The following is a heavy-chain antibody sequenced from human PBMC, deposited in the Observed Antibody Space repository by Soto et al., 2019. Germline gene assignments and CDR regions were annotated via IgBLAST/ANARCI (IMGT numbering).Heavy chain of an antibody. Sequence: SETLSLTCAVYGWSFSGYYWSWIRQPPGKGLEWIGEINHSGSTNYNPSLKSRVTISVDTSKNQFSLKLSSVTTADTAVYYCARGRNVIVVVPAAMFYYYYYMDVWGKGTTVTVSS. CDR1: GWSFSGYY. CDR3: ARGRNVIVVVPAAMFYYYYYMDV. J-gene: IGHJ6*03. V-gene: IGHV4-34*01. CDR2: INHSGST. D-gene: IGHD2-2*01.